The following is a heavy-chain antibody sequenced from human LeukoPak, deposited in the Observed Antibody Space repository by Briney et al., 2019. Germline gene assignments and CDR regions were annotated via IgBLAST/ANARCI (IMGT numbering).Heavy chain of an antibody. CDR3: TRRSGSSGWYSLDY. V-gene: IGHV3-49*04. D-gene: IGHD6-19*01. CDR2: IRSKAFGGTA. J-gene: IGHJ4*02. Sequence: PGRSLRLSCTASGFTFGDYALSWVRQAPGKGLEWVGLIRSKAFGGTAEYAASVKGRFTISRDDSKSIAYLQVNSLQTEDTAVYYCTRRSGSSGWYSLDYWGQGTLVTVSS. CDR1: GFTFGDYA.